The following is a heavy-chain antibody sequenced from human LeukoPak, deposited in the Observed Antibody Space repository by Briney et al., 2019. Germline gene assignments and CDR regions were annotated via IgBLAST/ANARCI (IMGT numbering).Heavy chain of an antibody. D-gene: IGHD3-10*01. CDR1: GFPFSGYW. CDR3: ARGFDGRSAFDI. V-gene: IGHV3-7*01. Sequence: PGGSLSLSCAVSGFPFSGYWMGWVRQAAGSGLEWVATINEDGSEIYYVDSVKGRFTISRDNAKNSLSLQMNSLRAEDTTLYYCARGFDGRSAFDIWGQGTMVTVSS. CDR2: INEDGSEI. J-gene: IGHJ3*02.